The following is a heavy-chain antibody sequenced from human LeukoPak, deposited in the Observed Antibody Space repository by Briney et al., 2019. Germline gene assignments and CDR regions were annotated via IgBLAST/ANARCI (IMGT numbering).Heavy chain of an antibody. Sequence: GGSLRLSCAASGFTFSSYWMSWVRQAPGKGLEWVANIKQDGSEKYYVDSMKGLFTISRDNAKNSLYLQMNSLRAEDTAVYYCASVGGSVDYWGQGTLVTVSS. CDR3: ASVGGSVDY. V-gene: IGHV3-7*01. CDR2: IKQDGSEK. J-gene: IGHJ4*02. CDR1: GFTFSSYW. D-gene: IGHD3-3*01.